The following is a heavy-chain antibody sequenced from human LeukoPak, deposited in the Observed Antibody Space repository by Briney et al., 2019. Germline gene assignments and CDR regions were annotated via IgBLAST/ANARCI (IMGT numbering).Heavy chain of an antibody. CDR2: IFPSGGEI. V-gene: IGHV3-23*01. CDR1: GFTFSTFA. CDR3: ATYRQVLLPFES. D-gene: IGHD2-8*02. J-gene: IGHJ4*02. Sequence: PGRSLRPSCPASGFTFSTFAMIWVSQPPGKGLEWVSSIFPSGGEIHYADSVRGRFTISRDNSKSTLSLQMNSLRAEDTAIYYCATYRQVLLPFESWGQGTLVTVSS.